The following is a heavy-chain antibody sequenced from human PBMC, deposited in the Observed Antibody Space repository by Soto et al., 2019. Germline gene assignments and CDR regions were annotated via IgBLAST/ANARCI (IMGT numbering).Heavy chain of an antibody. CDR3: ARTYGCATSACYRVFGI. D-gene: IGHD2-2*01. Sequence: QVQLGESGGGVILPGGSLRLSCAASGFTFSSYAMHWVRQAPGTGPEWVAATSSDGTDNVYADSVSGRFTSSRDNSKHKLYLQMNCLRSEDAAVYYCARTYGCATSACYRVFGIWGQGTMVTV. V-gene: IGHV3-30*04. CDR2: TSSDGTDN. J-gene: IGHJ3*02. CDR1: GFTFSSYA.